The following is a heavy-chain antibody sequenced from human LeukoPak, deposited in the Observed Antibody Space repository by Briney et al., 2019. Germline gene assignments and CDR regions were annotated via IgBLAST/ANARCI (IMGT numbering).Heavy chain of an antibody. CDR3: ARDQYSSSWYGSEYYGMDV. D-gene: IGHD6-13*01. Sequence: ASVKVSCKASGYTFTSYGISWVRQAPGQGLEWMGWISAYNGNTNYAQKLQGRVTITTDTSTSTAYMELRSLRSDDTAVYYCARDQYSSSWYGSEYYGMDVWGQGTTVTVSS. CDR1: GYTFTSYG. J-gene: IGHJ6*02. V-gene: IGHV1-18*01. CDR2: ISAYNGNT.